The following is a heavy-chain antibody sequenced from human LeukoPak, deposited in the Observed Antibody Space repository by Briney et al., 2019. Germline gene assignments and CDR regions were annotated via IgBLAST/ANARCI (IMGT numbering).Heavy chain of an antibody. CDR1: GDSISGYY. D-gene: IGHD1-26*01. CDR3: ARGGSYGVY. Sequence: PSETLSLTCTVSGDSISGYYWSWIRQPPGRGLEWTGNIYYNGNTNYNPSLKSRVTISVDTSKNQFSLNMRSVNAADTAVYYCARGGSYGVYWGQGTLVTVSS. V-gene: IGHV4-59*08. J-gene: IGHJ4*02. CDR2: IYYNGNT.